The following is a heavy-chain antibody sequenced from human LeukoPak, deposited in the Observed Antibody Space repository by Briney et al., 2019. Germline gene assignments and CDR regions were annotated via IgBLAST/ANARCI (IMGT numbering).Heavy chain of an antibody. CDR1: GYSFTSYW. CDR3: ARRNYYGSGSYYFDY. D-gene: IGHD3-10*01. Sequence: GEPLKISCQGSGYSFTSYWIGWVRQIPGKGLEWMGIIYPDDSDTRYSPSFQGQVTISADRTISTAYLQWSSLKASDTAMYYCARRNYYGSGSYYFDYWGQGTLVTVSS. CDR2: IYPDDSDT. V-gene: IGHV5-51*01. J-gene: IGHJ4*02.